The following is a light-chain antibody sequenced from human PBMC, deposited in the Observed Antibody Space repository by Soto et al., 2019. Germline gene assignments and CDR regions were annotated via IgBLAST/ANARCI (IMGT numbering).Light chain of an antibody. V-gene: IGLV2-14*01. CDR3: CSYTRSGTLI. CDR1: SGDFCDYNY. J-gene: IGLJ1*01. CDR2: DVS. Sequence: QSALTQPASVSGSPGQSITISCVGTSGDFCDYNYVSWYQQHPGKVPKVIIYDVSNRPSGVSYRFSGTKSGNTASLTVSGLQAEDEADYYCCSYTRSGTLIFGTGTKVTVL.